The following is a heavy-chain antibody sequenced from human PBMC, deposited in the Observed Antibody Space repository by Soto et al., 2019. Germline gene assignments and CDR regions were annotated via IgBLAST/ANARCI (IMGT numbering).Heavy chain of an antibody. CDR2: IIPIFGTA. V-gene: IGHV1-69*01. CDR1: GGTFSSYA. Sequence: QVQLVQSGAEVKKPGSSVKVSCKASGGTFSSYAISWVRQAPGQGLQWMGGIIPIFGTANYAQKFQGRVTITADESTSTAYMELSILRSEDTAVYYCAREGDYYDSSGYENDAFDIWGQGTMVTVSS. D-gene: IGHD3-22*01. J-gene: IGHJ3*02. CDR3: AREGDYYDSSGYENDAFDI.